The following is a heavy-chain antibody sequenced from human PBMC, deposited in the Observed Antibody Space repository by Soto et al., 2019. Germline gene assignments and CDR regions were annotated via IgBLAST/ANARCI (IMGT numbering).Heavy chain of an antibody. J-gene: IGHJ6*02. CDR1: GYSFTSYW. CDR2: IYPGDSDT. V-gene: IGHV5-51*01. Sequence: GESLKISCKGSGYSFTSYWIGWVRQMPGKGLEWMGIIYPGDSDTRYSPSFQGQVTISADKSISTAYLQWSSLKASDTAMYYCARCPYDYVWGSYRYTRPSYYGMYVWGQGTTVTVSS. CDR3: ARCPYDYVWGSYRYTRPSYYGMYV. D-gene: IGHD3-16*02.